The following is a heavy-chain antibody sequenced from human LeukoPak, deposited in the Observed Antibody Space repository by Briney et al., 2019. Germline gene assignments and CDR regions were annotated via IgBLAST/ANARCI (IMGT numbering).Heavy chain of an antibody. CDR2: ISGSGGST. D-gene: IGHD1/OR15-1a*01. CDR1: GFSFSNAW. V-gene: IGHV3-23*01. Sequence: PGGSLRLSCAASGFSFSNAWMSWVRQAPGKGLEWVSAISGSGGSTYYADSVKGRFTISRDNSKNTLYLQMNSLRAEDTAVYYCAKHWEQNAFDIWGQGTMVTVSS. J-gene: IGHJ3*02. CDR3: AKHWEQNAFDI.